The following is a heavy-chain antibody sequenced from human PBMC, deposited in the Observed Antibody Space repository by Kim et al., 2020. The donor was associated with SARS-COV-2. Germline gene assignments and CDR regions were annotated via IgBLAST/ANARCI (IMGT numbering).Heavy chain of an antibody. J-gene: IGHJ4*02. Sequence: GGSLRLSCAASGFTFSIYAMSWVRQAPGKGLEWASAITGDGDSTYYADSVKGRFTVSRDNSKNTLSLQMSSLRADDTAVYYCAKYYCVDTSCYTNYWGQGTLVTVSS. V-gene: IGHV3-23*01. CDR1: GFTFSIYA. D-gene: IGHD2-2*02. CDR3: AKYYCVDTSCYTNY. CDR2: ITGDGDST.